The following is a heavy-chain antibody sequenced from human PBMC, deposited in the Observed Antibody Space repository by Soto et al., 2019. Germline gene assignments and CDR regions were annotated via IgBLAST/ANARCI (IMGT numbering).Heavy chain of an antibody. V-gene: IGHV1-69*13. CDR2: IIPIFGTA. CDR1: GGTFSSYA. CDR3: ARPDVWFGELSGPSAYYYGMDV. D-gene: IGHD3-10*01. J-gene: IGHJ6*02. Sequence: SVKVSCKASGGTFSSYAISWVRQAPGQGLEWMGGIIPIFGTANYAQKFQGRVTITADESTSTAYMGLSSLRSEDTAVYYCARPDVWFGELSGPSAYYYGMDVWGQGTTVTVSS.